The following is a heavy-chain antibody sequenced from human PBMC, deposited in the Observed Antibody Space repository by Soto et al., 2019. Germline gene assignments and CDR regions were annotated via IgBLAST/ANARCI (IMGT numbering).Heavy chain of an antibody. CDR2: INHSGNT. Sequence: SETLSLTCAVYGGSFSGYFWNWIRQPPGKGLEWIGEINHSGNTNYNPSLNSRVTISVDTSKNQFSLNLGSVTAADTAVYYCARAGYNWNYGVIDYWGQGTLVTVSS. CDR3: ARAGYNWNYGVIDY. CDR1: GGSFSGYF. V-gene: IGHV4-34*01. J-gene: IGHJ4*02. D-gene: IGHD1-7*01.